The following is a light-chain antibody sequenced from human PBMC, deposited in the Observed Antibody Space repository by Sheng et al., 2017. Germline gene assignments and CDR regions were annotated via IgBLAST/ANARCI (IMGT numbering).Light chain of an antibody. CDR2: GAS. CDR3: QQYGSSPLT. J-gene: IGKJ4*01. Sequence: EIVLTQSPGTLSLSPGERATLSCRASQSVSSSYLGWYQQKPGQAPRLLIYGASIRATGIPDRFSGSGSATDFTLTISRLEPEDFAVYYCQQYGSSPLTFGGGTKVEI. V-gene: IGKV3-20*01. CDR1: QSVSSSY.